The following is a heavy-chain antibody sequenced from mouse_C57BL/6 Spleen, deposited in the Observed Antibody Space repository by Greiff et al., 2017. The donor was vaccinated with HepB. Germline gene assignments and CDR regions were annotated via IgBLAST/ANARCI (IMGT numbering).Heavy chain of an antibody. D-gene: IGHD2-10*01. V-gene: IGHV5-17*01. Sequence: EVMLVESGGGLVKPGGSLKLSCAASGFTFSDYGMHWVRQAPEKGLEWVAYISSGSSTIYYADTVKGRFTISKDNAKNTLFLQITSLRSEDTAIYYGAAYYGKSSYYFDYWGQGTTLTVSS. CDR1: GFTFSDYG. CDR3: AAYYGKSSYYFDY. J-gene: IGHJ2*01. CDR2: ISSGSSTI.